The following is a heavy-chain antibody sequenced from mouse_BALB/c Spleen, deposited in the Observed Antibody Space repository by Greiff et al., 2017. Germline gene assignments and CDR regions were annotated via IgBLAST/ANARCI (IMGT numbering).Heavy chain of an antibody. V-gene: IGHV1S29*02. CDR1: GYTFTDYN. CDR3: AREGDYDWFAY. J-gene: IGHJ3*01. CDR2: IYPYNGGT. Sequence: VQLKESGPELVKPGASVKISCKASGYTFTDYNMHWVKQSHGKSLEWIGYIYPYNGGTGYNQKFKSKATLTVDNSSSTAYMELRSLTSEDSAVYYCAREGDYDWFAYWGQGTLVTVSA. D-gene: IGHD2-4*01.